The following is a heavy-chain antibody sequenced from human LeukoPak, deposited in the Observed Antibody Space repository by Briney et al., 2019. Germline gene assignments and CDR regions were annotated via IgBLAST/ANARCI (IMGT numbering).Heavy chain of an antibody. Sequence: GGSLRLSCAASGSSFSNYGMHWVRQAPGKGLEWLAFIRYDGTNKYYADSVKGRFTISRDNSKNTLYLEMNSLRVEDTAVYSCAKDLSPMVGAKIFDYWGQGTLVTVSS. CDR3: AKDLSPMVGAKIFDY. V-gene: IGHV3-30*02. D-gene: IGHD1-26*01. J-gene: IGHJ4*02. CDR1: GSSFSNYG. CDR2: IRYDGTNK.